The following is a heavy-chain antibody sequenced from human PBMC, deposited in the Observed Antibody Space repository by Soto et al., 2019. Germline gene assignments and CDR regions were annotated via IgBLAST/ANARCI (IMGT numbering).Heavy chain of an antibody. Sequence: ERSLRLSCAASGLTLSNRAMSWARHAPGKEMEWVSSISSSGSNTYYADSVEGRFTHSRDNSKNTLYLAMNSLRVDDTAVYYCAIKVIRSGASSIAYEYWGQGTQDTVSS. V-gene: IGHV3-23*01. CDR3: AIKVIRSGASSIAYEY. CDR2: ISSSGSNT. CDR1: GLTLSNRA. D-gene: IGHD3-3*01. J-gene: IGHJ4*02.